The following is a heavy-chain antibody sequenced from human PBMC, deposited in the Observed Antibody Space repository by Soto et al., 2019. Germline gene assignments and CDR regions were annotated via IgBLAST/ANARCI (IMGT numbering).Heavy chain of an antibody. CDR2: IYPGDSDT. CDR3: ARSIAAAGIPLNWFDP. CDR1: GYSFTIYW. V-gene: IGHV5-51*01. J-gene: IGHJ5*02. Sequence: GESLKISCNGSGYSFTIYWIGWVRQMPGKGLEWMGIIYPGDSDTRYSPSFQGQVTISADKSISTAYLQWSSLKASDTAMYYCARSIAAAGIPLNWFDPWGQGTLVTVSS. D-gene: IGHD6-13*01.